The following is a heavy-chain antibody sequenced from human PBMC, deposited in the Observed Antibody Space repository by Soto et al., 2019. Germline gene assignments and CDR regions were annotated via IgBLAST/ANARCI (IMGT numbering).Heavy chain of an antibody. V-gene: IGHV3-30-3*01. D-gene: IGHD3-22*01. CDR2: ISYDGSNK. CDR3: ARAVAYYDSSGYYYSDWYFDL. Sequence: VQLVESGGGVVQPGRSLRLSCAASGFTFSSYAMHWVRQAPGKGLEWVAVISYDGSNKYYADSVKGRFTISRDNSKNTLYLQMNSLRAEDTAVYYCARAVAYYDSSGYYYSDWYFDLWGRGTLVTVSS. J-gene: IGHJ2*01. CDR1: GFTFSSYA.